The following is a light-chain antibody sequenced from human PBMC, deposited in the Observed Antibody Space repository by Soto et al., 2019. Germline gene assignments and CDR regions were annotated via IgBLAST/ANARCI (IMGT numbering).Light chain of an antibody. CDR1: QSVSSN. V-gene: IGKV3-15*01. J-gene: IGKJ2*01. CDR2: GAS. CDR3: QQYNNWPET. Sequence: EIVMTQSPATLSVSPGERATLSCRASQSVSSNLAWYQQKPGQAPRLLIYGASTRATGIPARFSGSGSGTECTLTISSLQSEDFAVYYCQQYNNWPETFGQGTKREIK.